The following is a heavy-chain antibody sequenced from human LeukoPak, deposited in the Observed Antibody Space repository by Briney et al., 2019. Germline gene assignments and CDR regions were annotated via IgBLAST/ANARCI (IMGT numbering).Heavy chain of an antibody. Sequence: PGGSLRLSCAVSGFTFSSYGMHWVRQAPGKGLERVSIIRYDGSNKYYADSVKGRFTISRDNSKNTLYLQMNSLRAEDTAVYYCARVEYCSGGSCYYFDYSGQGTLVTVSS. CDR3: ARVEYCSGGSCYYFDY. CDR1: GFTFSSYG. J-gene: IGHJ4*02. CDR2: IRYDGSNK. D-gene: IGHD2-15*01. V-gene: IGHV3-30*02.